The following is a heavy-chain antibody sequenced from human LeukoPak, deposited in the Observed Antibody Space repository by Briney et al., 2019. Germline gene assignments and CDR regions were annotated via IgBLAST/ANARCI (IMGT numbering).Heavy chain of an antibody. Sequence: PSETLSLTCTVSGGSISSYYWSWIRQPPGKGLEWIGYIYYSGSTNYNPSLKSRVTISVDTSKNQFSLKLSSVTAADTAVYYCARYRNEALFAFDIWGQGTMVTVSS. D-gene: IGHD1-14*01. CDR3: ARYRNEALFAFDI. J-gene: IGHJ3*02. V-gene: IGHV4-59*01. CDR1: GGSISSYY. CDR2: IYYSGST.